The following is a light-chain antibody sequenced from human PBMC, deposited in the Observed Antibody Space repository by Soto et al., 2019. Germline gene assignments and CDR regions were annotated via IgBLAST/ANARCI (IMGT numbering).Light chain of an antibody. CDR1: QSVSSTY. CDR3: QHYSSSRWT. V-gene: IGKV3-20*01. J-gene: IGKJ1*01. Sequence: EIALTQSPDTLSLSPGERATLSCRASQSVSSTYLARYQQKPGQAPKLLIYGASSRATGIPDRFSGSGSGTDFTLTIRRLEPDAFAVYYCQHYSSSRWTFGQGTRVDI. CDR2: GAS.